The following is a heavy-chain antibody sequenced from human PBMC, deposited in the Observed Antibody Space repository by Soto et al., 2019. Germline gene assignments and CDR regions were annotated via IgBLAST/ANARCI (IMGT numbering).Heavy chain of an antibody. V-gene: IGHV4-31*03. CDR1: GGSISSGGYY. Sequence: SETLSLTCTVSGGSISSGGYYWSWIRQHPGKGLEWIGYIYYSGSTYYNPSLKSRVTISVDTSKNQFSLKLSSVTAADTAVYYCARAEYDILTGSVYFDYWGQGTLVTVSS. J-gene: IGHJ4*02. CDR3: ARAEYDILTGSVYFDY. CDR2: IYYSGST. D-gene: IGHD3-9*01.